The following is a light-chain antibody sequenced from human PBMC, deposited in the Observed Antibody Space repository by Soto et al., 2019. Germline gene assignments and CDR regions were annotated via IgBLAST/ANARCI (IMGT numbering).Light chain of an antibody. CDR1: SSDVGGYNY. Sequence: QSVLTQPASVSGSPGQSITISCTGTSSDVGGYNYVSWYQQHPDKAPQLMIFDVSNRPSGISDRFSGSKSGNTASLTISGLQAEDKADYYCSSYTSTNTLVFGGGTKLTVL. J-gene: IGLJ2*01. V-gene: IGLV2-14*03. CDR3: SSYTSTNTLV. CDR2: DVS.